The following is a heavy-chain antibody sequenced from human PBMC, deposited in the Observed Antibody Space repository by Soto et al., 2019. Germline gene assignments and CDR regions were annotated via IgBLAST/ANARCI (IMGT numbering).Heavy chain of an antibody. Sequence: EVQLVESGGGLVQPGGSLRLSCAASGIPVSSNYMTWVRQAPGKGLEWVSVLHGGGDTYYANSVKGRFTISRHDSTNKLFLQMNSLTPEDTAVYYCARDGPYYYASRMDVWGQGTTVTVSS. J-gene: IGHJ6*02. CDR1: GIPVSSNY. CDR2: LHGGGDT. D-gene: IGHD3-10*01. CDR3: ARDGPYYYASRMDV. V-gene: IGHV3-53*04.